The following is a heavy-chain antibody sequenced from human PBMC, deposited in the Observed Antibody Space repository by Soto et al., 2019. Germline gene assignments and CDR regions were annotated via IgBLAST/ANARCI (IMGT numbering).Heavy chain of an antibody. CDR1: GYSFTSYW. CDR3: ARRTTINYYGMDV. CDR2: IYPGDSDT. D-gene: IGHD1-7*01. J-gene: IGHJ6*02. Sequence: GESLKISCKGSGYSFTSYWIGWMRQMPGKGLEWMGTIYPGDSDTRYSPSFQGQVTISADKSISTAYLQWSSLKASDTAMYYCARRTTINYYGMDVWGQGTTVTV. V-gene: IGHV5-51*01.